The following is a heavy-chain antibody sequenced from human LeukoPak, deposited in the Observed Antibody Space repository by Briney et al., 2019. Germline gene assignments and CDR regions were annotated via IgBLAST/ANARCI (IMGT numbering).Heavy chain of an antibody. CDR1: GYTFTTYD. D-gene: IGHD2-15*01. Sequence: ASVKVSCKASGYTFTTYDINWVRQATGQGLEWMGWMNPNSGNTGYAQKFQGRVTMTRNTSISTAYMELSSLRSEDTAVYYCARDKHNAYCTGGRCSPFYFDSWGQGVLVTVSS. CDR3: ARDKHNAYCTGGRCSPFYFDS. J-gene: IGHJ4*02. V-gene: IGHV1-8*01. CDR2: MNPNSGNT.